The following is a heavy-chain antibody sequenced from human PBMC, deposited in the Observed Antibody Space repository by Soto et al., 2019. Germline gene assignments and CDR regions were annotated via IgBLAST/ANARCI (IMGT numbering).Heavy chain of an antibody. V-gene: IGHV3-53*01. D-gene: IGHD5-18*01. CDR1: GFTVSSNY. J-gene: IGHJ6*01. Sequence: GGSLRLSCAASGFTVSSNYMSWVRQAPGKGLEWVSVIYSGVSTYYADSVRGRFTISRDNSKNTLYLQMKSLRAEDTAVYYCARDPPATQHGMDVWGQGTQVIVSS. CDR2: IYSGVST. CDR3: ARDPPATQHGMDV.